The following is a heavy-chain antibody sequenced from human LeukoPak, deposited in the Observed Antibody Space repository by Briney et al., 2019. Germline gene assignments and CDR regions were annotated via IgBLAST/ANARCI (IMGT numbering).Heavy chain of an antibody. D-gene: IGHD3-10*01. CDR3: AAKISMVRGVIAH. CDR1: GGSFSGYY. CDR2: NNHSGST. V-gene: IGHV4-34*01. Sequence: SETLSLTCAVYGGSFSGYYWSWIRQPPGKGLEWIGENNHSGSTNYNPSLKSRVTISVDTSKNQFSLKLSSVTAADTAVYYCAAKISMVRGVIAHWGQGTLVTVSS. J-gene: IGHJ4*02.